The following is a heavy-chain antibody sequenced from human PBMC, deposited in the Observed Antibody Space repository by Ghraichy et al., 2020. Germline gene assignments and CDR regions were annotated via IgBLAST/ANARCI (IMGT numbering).Heavy chain of an antibody. CDR3: ARHAANSSWYSYYFDY. CDR1: GGSISRSSYY. V-gene: IGHV4-39*01. CDR2: IYYSGIT. Sequence: SQTLSLTCTVSGGSISRSSYYWGWIRQPPGKGLEWIGSIYYSGITFRNPPLKSRVTISVDTSKNQFSLRLTSVTAADTAVYYCARHAANSSWYSYYFDYWGQGTLVTVSS. D-gene: IGHD6-13*01. J-gene: IGHJ4*02.